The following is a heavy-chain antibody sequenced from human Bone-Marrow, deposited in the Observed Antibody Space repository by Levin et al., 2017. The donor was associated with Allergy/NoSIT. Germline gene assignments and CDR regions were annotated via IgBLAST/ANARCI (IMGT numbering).Heavy chain of an antibody. CDR2: ISGSGGST. D-gene: IGHD3-10*01. V-gene: IGHV3-23*01. CDR3: AKDLSGSGSYYNSAFDI. J-gene: IGHJ3*02. CDR1: GFTFSSYA. Sequence: ETLSLTCAASGFTFSSYAMSWVRQAPGKGLEWVSTISGSGGSTYYADSVKGRFTVSRDNSKNTLFLQMNSLRAEDTAVYYCAKDLSGSGSYYNSAFDIWGQGTMVTVSS.